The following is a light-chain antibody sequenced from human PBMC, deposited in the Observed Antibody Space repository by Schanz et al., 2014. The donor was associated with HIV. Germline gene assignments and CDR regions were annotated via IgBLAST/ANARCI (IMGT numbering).Light chain of an antibody. CDR1: SSDVGSYSL. CDR3: NSYTSKNTPI. CDR2: AVT. V-gene: IGLV2-14*02. J-gene: IGLJ2*01. Sequence: QSVLTQPASVSGSPGQSITISCTGTSSDVGSYSLVSWYQHHPGKAPKLLIYAVTKRPSGVSNRFSASKSGNTASLTISGLQVEDEADYYCNSYTSKNTPIFGGGTKLTVL.